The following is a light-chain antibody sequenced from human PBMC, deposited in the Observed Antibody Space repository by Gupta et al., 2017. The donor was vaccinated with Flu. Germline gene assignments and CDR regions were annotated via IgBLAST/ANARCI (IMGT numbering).Light chain of an antibody. V-gene: IGLV4-60*03. J-gene: IGLJ3*02. CDR3: ETWDINTRV. CDR2: LEGSGSY. Sequence: QPVLTHSSSASASLGSSVKLTCTLSSGHSSYIIAWHQQQPGKAPRYLMKLEGSGSYNKGSGVPDRFSVSSSGADRYLTISNLQSEDEADYYCETWDINTRVFGGGTKLTVL. CDR1: SGHSSYI.